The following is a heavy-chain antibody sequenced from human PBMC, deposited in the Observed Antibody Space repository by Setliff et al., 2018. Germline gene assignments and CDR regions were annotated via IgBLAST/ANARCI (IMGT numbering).Heavy chain of an antibody. Sequence: ASVKVSCKASGYSFTSYYIHWVRQAPGLGLEWMGIISPSGGSASYAQKFQGRVTMTTDTSTTTAYMELTSLTSDDTALYYCVRGPGPSVVVAIPFDHWGQGSLVTVSS. D-gene: IGHD5-12*01. CDR3: VRGPGPSVVVAIPFDH. J-gene: IGHJ4*02. CDR2: ISPSGGSA. CDR1: GYSFTSYY. V-gene: IGHV1-46*01.